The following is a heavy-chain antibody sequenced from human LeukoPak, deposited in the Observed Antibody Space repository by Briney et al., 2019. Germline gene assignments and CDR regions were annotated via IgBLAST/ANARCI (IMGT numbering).Heavy chain of an antibody. Sequence: GGSLRLSCAASGFTLRSYTMNWVRQAPGKGLEWVSSIGISSNKIYYADSVKGRFIISRDNAKNSVYLQMNSLRAEDTAIYYCAKEKVGAFPWGQGTLVTVSS. J-gene: IGHJ5*02. CDR3: AKEKVGAFP. V-gene: IGHV3-21*04. CDR1: GFTLRSYT. D-gene: IGHD1-26*01. CDR2: IGISSNKI.